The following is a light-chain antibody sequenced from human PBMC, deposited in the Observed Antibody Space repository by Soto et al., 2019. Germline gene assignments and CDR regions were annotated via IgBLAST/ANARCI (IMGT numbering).Light chain of an antibody. J-gene: IGKJ3*01. CDR1: QSISIY. V-gene: IGKV1-39*01. Sequence: DLQMTQSPSSLSASVGDRVTITCRASQSISIYLHWYQQKPGKAPNLLIYDASSLQSGVPSRFSGSGSGTDFTLTISSLQPEDFATYYCQQSYNTPLGFGPGTKVDFK. CDR2: DAS. CDR3: QQSYNTPLG.